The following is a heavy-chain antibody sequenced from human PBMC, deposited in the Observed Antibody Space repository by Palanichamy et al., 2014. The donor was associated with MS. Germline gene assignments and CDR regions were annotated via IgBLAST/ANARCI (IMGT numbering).Heavy chain of an antibody. D-gene: IGHD3-10*01. CDR1: GFTFNGYY. CDR2: INPNSGGT. J-gene: IGHJ5*02. V-gene: IGHV1-2*02. CDR3: ARTSMSRGRGPRGWLDP. Sequence: QVQLVQSGVEVKKPGASVKVSCKASGFTFNGYYINWVRQAPGQGLEWMGWINPNSGGTGSAQKFQGRVTMTSDTSISTVYMELNRLTSDDTAVYYCARTSMSRGRGPRGWLDPWGLGTLITVSS.